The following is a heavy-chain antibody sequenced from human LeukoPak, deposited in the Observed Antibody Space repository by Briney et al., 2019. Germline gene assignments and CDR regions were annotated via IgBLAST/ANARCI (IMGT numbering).Heavy chain of an antibody. V-gene: IGHV1-69*04. CDR3: ARHAADYYDSSGYYL. J-gene: IGHJ4*02. D-gene: IGHD3-22*01. CDR1: GYTFTSYG. CDR2: IIPIFGIA. Sequence: GASVKVSCKASGYTFTSYGISWVRQAPGQGLEWMGRIIPIFGIANYAQKFQGRVTITADKSTSTAYMELSSLRSEDTAVYYCARHAADYYDSSGYYLWGQGTLVTVSS.